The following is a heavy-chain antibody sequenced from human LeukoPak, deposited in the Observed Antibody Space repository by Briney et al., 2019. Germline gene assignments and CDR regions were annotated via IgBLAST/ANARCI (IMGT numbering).Heavy chain of an antibody. CDR2: IIPIFGTA. CDR1: GGTFSSYA. D-gene: IGHD2-21*02. CDR3: ARDMAYYGGDCYHFDY. J-gene: IGHJ4*02. V-gene: IGHV1-69*05. Sequence: SVKVSCKASGGTFSSYAISWVRQAPGQGLEWIGRIIPIFGTANYAQKFQGRVTITTDESTSTAYMELSSLRSKDTAVYYCARDMAYYGGDCYHFDYWGQGTLVTVSS.